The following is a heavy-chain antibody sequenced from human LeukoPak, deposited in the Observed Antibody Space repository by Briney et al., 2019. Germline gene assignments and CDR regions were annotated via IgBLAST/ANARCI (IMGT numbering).Heavy chain of an antibody. D-gene: IGHD2-15*01. CDR2: ISSSSTYI. Sequence: GGSLRLSCAASGFIFSSYSMNWVRQAPGKGLEWVSSISSSSTYIYYADSVKGRFTISRDNAKNTLYLQMNSQRAEDTAIYYCARGGFKYNYYDAMDVWGQGTTVTVSS. CDR3: ARGGFKYNYYDAMDV. CDR1: GFIFSSYS. V-gene: IGHV3-21*01. J-gene: IGHJ6*02.